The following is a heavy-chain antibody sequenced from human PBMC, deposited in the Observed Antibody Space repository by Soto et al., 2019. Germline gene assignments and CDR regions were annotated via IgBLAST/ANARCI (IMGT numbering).Heavy chain of an antibody. CDR2: IGPESGAT. CDR3: ARERRIRYSSGPPVFVVWDY. J-gene: IGHJ4*02. Sequence: ASVKVSCKASGYTFSGHYIHWVRQAPEQVPEWMGEIGPESGATRYAQKFQGRVTMTREMSITTVYMELTNLSPDDTAVYYCARERRIRYSSGPPVFVVWDYWGQGTMVTVSS. CDR1: GYTFSGHY. V-gene: IGHV1-2*02. D-gene: IGHD5-18*01.